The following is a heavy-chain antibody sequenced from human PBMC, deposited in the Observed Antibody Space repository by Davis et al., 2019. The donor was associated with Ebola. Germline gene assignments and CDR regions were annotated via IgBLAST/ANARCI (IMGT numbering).Heavy chain of an antibody. V-gene: IGHV3-53*01. CDR1: GFTVSSNY. CDR3: AKNNWNDFIILDY. Sequence: GESLKISCAASGFTVSSNYMSWVRQAPGKGLEWVSVINSGGSTYYADSVKGRFTISRDNSKNTLYLQMNSLRAEDTAVYYCAKNNWNDFIILDYWGQGTLVTVSS. CDR2: INSGGST. D-gene: IGHD1-1*01. J-gene: IGHJ4*02.